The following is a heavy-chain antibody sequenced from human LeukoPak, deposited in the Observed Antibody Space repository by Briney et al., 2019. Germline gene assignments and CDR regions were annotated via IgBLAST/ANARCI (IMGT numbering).Heavy chain of an antibody. Sequence: PGGSLRLSCAASGFTFSSYWMSWVRQAPGKGLEWVANIKQDGSEKYYVDSVKGRFTISRDNAKNSLYLQMNSLRAEDTAVYYCARDTPTPWIQLWSTNTNFDYWGQGTLVTVSS. CDR1: GFTFSSYW. J-gene: IGHJ4*02. CDR2: IKQDGSEK. V-gene: IGHV3-7*01. D-gene: IGHD5-18*01. CDR3: ARDTPTPWIQLWSTNTNFDY.